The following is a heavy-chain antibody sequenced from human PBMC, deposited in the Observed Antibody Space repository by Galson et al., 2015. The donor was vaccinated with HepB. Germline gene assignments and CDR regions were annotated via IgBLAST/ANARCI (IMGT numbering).Heavy chain of an antibody. Sequence: SLRLSCAASGFTFSDYSMTWIRQAPGKGLEWVSYISGSTTYTNYADSVKGRFTISRDNAKNSLYLQMNSLRAEDTAVYYCARDLGAYDFFDYWGQGTLVTVSS. CDR3: ARDLGAYDFFDY. CDR1: GFTFSDYS. V-gene: IGHV3-11*06. J-gene: IGHJ4*02. D-gene: IGHD3-16*01. CDR2: ISGSTTYT.